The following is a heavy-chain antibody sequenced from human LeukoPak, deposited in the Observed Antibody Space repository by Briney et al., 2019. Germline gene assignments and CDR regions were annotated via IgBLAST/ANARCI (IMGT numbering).Heavy chain of an antibody. CDR3: ARDQMAYDSSGYYSPPFDY. J-gene: IGHJ4*02. Sequence: SVKVSCKASGGTFSSYATSWVRQAPGQGLEWMGRIIPIFGIANYAQKFQGRVTITADKSTRTAYMELSSLRSEDTAVYYCARDQMAYDSSGYYSPPFDYWGEGTLVTVSS. V-gene: IGHV1-69*04. CDR2: IIPIFGIA. CDR1: GGTFSSYA. D-gene: IGHD3-22*01.